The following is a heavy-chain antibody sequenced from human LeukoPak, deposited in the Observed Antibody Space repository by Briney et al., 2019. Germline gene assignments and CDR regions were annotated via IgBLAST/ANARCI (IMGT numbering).Heavy chain of an antibody. CDR1: GGSFSGYY. V-gene: IGHV4-34*01. Sequence: PSETLSLTCAVYGGSFSGYYWSWIRRPPGKGLEWIGEINHSGSTNYNPSLKSRVTISVDTSKNQFSLKLSSVTAADTAVYYCARGRNYRFGNDYWGQGTLVTVSS. J-gene: IGHJ4*02. D-gene: IGHD3-16*01. CDR2: INHSGST. CDR3: ARGRNYRFGNDY.